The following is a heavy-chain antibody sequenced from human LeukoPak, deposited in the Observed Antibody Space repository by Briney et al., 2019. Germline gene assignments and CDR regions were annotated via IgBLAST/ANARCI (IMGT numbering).Heavy chain of an antibody. CDR3: ARAERFGELLSIFDH. V-gene: IGHV4-59*01. J-gene: IGHJ4*02. CDR2: IYYTGST. CDR1: GGSISSYY. D-gene: IGHD3-10*01. Sequence: SETLSLTCTVSGGSISSYYWSWIRQPPGKGLEWIGYIYYTGSTNYNPSLKSRVTISVDTSKNQFSPKLSSVTAADTAVYYCARAERFGELLSIFDHWGQGTLVTVSS.